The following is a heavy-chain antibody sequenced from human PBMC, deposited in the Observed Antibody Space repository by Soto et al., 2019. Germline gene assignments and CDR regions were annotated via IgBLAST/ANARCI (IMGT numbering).Heavy chain of an antibody. V-gene: IGHV1-69*01. CDR1: GGTFSSYA. CDR2: VIPIFGTA. D-gene: IGHD4-17*01. Sequence: QVQLVQSGAEVTKPGSSVKVSCKASGGTFSSYAISWVRQAPGQGLEWMGGVIPIFGTAHYAQKFQGRVTITADESTGTAYMELSSLRSEDTAVYYCARANPTVVTRGLFACVFDYWRQGTRVTVSS. J-gene: IGHJ4*02. CDR3: ARANPTVVTRGLFACVFDY.